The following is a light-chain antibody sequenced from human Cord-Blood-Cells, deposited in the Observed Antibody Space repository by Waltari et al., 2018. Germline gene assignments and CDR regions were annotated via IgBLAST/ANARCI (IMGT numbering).Light chain of an antibody. Sequence: QSALTQPASVSGSPGQSITISCTGTSSAVGGYNYVPWYQQHPGKAPKLMLYVVSNRPSGVSNRFSGSKSGNTASLTISGLQAEDEADYYCSSYTSSSTWVFGGGTKLTVL. CDR1: SSAVGGYNY. CDR2: VVS. CDR3: SSYTSSSTWV. J-gene: IGLJ3*02. V-gene: IGLV2-14*03.